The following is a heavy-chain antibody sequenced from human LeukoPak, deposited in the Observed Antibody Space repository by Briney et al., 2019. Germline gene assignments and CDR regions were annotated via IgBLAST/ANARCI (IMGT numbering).Heavy chain of an antibody. Sequence: GGSLRLSCAASGFTFSSYSMNWVRQAPGKGLEWVSSISSSSSYIYCADSVKGRFTISRDNAKNSLYLQMNSLRAEDTAVYYCARLGGIVVVPAAMFDYWGQGTLVTVSS. V-gene: IGHV3-21*01. CDR2: ISSSSSYI. D-gene: IGHD2-2*01. CDR1: GFTFSSYS. J-gene: IGHJ4*02. CDR3: ARLGGIVVVPAAMFDY.